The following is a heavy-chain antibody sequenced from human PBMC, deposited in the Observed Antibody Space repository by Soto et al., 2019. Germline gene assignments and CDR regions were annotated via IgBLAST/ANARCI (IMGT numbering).Heavy chain of an antibody. V-gene: IGHV1-18*01. Sequence: ASVKVSCKASGYTFTSYGISWVRQAPGQGLEWMGWISAYNGNTNYAQKLQGRVTMTTDISTSTAYMELRSLRSDDTAVYYCARSVFGSGYYFDFDYWGQGTLVTVSS. CDR1: GYTFTSYG. CDR2: ISAYNGNT. CDR3: ARSVFGSGYYFDFDY. D-gene: IGHD3-22*01. J-gene: IGHJ4*02.